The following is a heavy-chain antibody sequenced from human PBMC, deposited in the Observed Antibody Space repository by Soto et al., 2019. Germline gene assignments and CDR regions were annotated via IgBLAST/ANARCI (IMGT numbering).Heavy chain of an antibody. CDR3: ARGYCNGGSCYPGIY. V-gene: IGHV3-48*02. CDR2: ITGSSSAI. D-gene: IGHD2-15*01. Sequence: EVHLVESGGGSVQPGGSLRLSCAASGFTFNSYSMHWVRQAPGKGLEWVSYITGSSSAIYYADSVKGRFTISRDNAKNSLSLQMNSLRDEVTAVYYCARGYCNGGSCYPGIYWGQGTLVSVSS. CDR1: GFTFNSYS. J-gene: IGHJ4*02.